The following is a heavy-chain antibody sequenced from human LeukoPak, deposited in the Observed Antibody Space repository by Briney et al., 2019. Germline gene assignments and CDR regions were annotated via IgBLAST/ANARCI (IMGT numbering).Heavy chain of an antibody. Sequence: GGSLRLSCAASGFTFSAYEMNWVRQAPGKGLEWVSYISSRADTIYYADSVKGRSTISRDSAKNSLYLQMNSLRAEDTAVYYCARGYRSKYYYDSSTYSDYWGQGTLVTVSS. J-gene: IGHJ4*02. CDR3: ARGYRSKYYYDSSTYSDY. CDR2: ISSRADTI. V-gene: IGHV3-48*03. CDR1: GFTFSAYE. D-gene: IGHD3-22*01.